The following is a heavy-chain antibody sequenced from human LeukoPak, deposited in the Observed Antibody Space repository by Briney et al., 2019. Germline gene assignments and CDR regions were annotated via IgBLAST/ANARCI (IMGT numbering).Heavy chain of an antibody. D-gene: IGHD5-24*01. CDR3: AREDGAFRD. CDR2: MKPDGSEK. V-gene: IGHV3-7*05. Sequence: GGSLRLSCAASGFTFGNYWMNWVRQAPGKGLEWVANMKPDGSEKNYVASVKGRFTISRDNAENSLYLQMNSLRAEDTAVYYCAREDGAFRDWGQGTLVTVSS. CDR1: GFTFGNYW. J-gene: IGHJ4*02.